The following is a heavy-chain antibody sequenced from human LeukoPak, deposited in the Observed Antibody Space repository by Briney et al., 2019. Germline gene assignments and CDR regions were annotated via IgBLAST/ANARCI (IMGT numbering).Heavy chain of an antibody. D-gene: IGHD3-22*01. CDR1: GGTFSSYA. Sequence: GASVKVSCKASGGTFSSYAISWVRQAPGQGLEWMGGIIPIFGTANYAQKFQGRVTITADESTSTAYMELSSLRSEDTAVYYCARDSVVDYDSSGYLNWGQGTLVTVSS. CDR2: IIPIFGTA. CDR3: ARDSVVDYDSSGYLN. V-gene: IGHV1-69*13. J-gene: IGHJ4*02.